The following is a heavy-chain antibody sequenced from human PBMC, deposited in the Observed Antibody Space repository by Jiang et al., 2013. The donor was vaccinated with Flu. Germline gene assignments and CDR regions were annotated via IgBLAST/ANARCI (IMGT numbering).Heavy chain of an antibody. CDR1: GYTFNAYY. J-gene: IGHJ6*02. CDR3: AVGISLAGPHFEDYGLDV. Sequence: GAEVKKPGASVKISCKTSGYTFNAYYMYWVRQAPGQGLEWMGVINPSGGTTRYHQKFQGRITMTRDTSTSTVYMEMSSLRFEDTALYYCAVGISLAGPHFEDYGLDVWGRGTPV. D-gene: IGHD6-19*01. CDR2: INPSGGTT. V-gene: IGHV1-46*02.